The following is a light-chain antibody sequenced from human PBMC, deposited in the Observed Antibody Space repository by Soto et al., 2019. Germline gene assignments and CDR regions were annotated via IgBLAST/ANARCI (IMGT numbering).Light chain of an antibody. CDR2: KVS. CDR1: QSLVYSDGNTY. V-gene: IGKV2-30*01. CDR3: MQGTHWPHT. Sequence: DVVMTQSPLSLPVTLGQPASISCRSSQSLVYSDGNTYLSWFQQRPGQSPRRLIYKVSNRDYGVPDRFSGGGSGTDFTLKISKVEAEDVGLYYCMQGTHWPHTFGGGTKVEIK. J-gene: IGKJ4*01.